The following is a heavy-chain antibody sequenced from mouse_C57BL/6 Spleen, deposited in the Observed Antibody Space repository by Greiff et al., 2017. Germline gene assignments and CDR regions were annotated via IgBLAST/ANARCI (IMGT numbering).Heavy chain of an antibody. CDR1: GFSFNTYA. CDR3: VRHLDHDSFDY. Sequence: DVMLVESGGGLVQPKGSLKLSCAASGFSFNTYAMNWVRQAPGKGLEWVARIRSKSNNYATYYADSVKDRFTISRDDSESMLYLQMNNLKTEDTAMYYSVRHLDHDSFDYWGQGTTLTVSS. D-gene: IGHD2-4*01. V-gene: IGHV10-1*01. J-gene: IGHJ2*01. CDR2: IRSKSNNYAT.